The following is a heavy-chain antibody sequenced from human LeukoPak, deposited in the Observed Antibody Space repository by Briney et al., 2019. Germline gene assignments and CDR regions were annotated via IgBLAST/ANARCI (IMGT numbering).Heavy chain of an antibody. D-gene: IGHD6-25*01. J-gene: IGHJ4*02. CDR2: ISGGGGAT. V-gene: IGHV3-23*01. CDR1: GFTFSSYA. Sequence: GGSLRLSCAASGFTFSSYAMSWVRQAPGKGLEWVSGISGGGGATYYADPVKGRFTISRDNSKNTLYLQMNSLRAEDTAVYYCANLDSGVSWYVDYWGQGTLVTVSS. CDR3: ANLDSGVSWYVDY.